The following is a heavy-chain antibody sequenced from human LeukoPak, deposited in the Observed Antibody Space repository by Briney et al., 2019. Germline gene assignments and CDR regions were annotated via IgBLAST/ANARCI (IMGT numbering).Heavy chain of an antibody. J-gene: IGHJ4*02. CDR1: GFTFSNYA. Sequence: GGSLRLSCAAPGFTFSNYAMSWVRQAPGKGLEWVSTIGGSGVSTYYADSVKGRFTISRDNSKNTMYLQMNSLRAEDTAVYYCAKDAHYGSGSAFDYWGQGTLVTVSS. CDR2: IGGSGVST. D-gene: IGHD3-10*01. V-gene: IGHV3-23*01. CDR3: AKDAHYGSGSAFDY.